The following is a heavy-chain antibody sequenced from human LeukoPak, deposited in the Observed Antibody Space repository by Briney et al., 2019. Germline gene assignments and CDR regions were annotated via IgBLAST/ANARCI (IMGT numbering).Heavy chain of an antibody. D-gene: IGHD6-19*01. Sequence: SETLSLTCTVSGGSISSYYWSWIRQPPGKGLEWIGYIYYSGSTYYNPSLKSRVTISVDTSKNQFSLKLSSVTAADTAVYYCARPMERYSSGWYWYFDLWGRGTLVTVSS. CDR2: IYYSGST. CDR3: ARPMERYSSGWYWYFDL. J-gene: IGHJ2*01. CDR1: GGSISSYY. V-gene: IGHV4-59*04.